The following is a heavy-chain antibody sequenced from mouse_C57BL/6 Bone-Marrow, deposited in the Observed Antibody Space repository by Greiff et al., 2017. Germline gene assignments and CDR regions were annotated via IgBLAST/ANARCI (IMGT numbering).Heavy chain of an antibody. Sequence: EVKLQESGGGLVKPGGSLKLSCAASGFTFSDYGMHWVRQAPEKGLEWVAYISSGSSTIYYADTVKGRFTISRDNAKNTLFLQMTRLRSEDTAMYYCARCDGYYVDYWGQGTTLTVSS. V-gene: IGHV5-17*01. CDR2: ISSGSSTI. CDR1: GFTFSDYG. J-gene: IGHJ2*01. D-gene: IGHD2-3*01. CDR3: ARCDGYYVDY.